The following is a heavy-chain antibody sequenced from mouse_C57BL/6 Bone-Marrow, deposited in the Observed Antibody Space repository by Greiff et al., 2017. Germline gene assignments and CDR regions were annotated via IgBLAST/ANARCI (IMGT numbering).Heavy chain of an antibody. CDR1: GYTFTGYW. V-gene: IGHV1-53*01. Sequence: QVQLQQPGTELVKPGASVKLSCKASGYTFTGYWMHWVKQRPGQGLEWIGNINPSNGGTNYNEKFKSKATLTVDKSSSTAYMQLSSLTSEDSAVYYCAREGAHYYAMDYWGQGTSVTVSS. CDR3: AREGAHYYAMDY. CDR2: INPSNGGT. J-gene: IGHJ4*01.